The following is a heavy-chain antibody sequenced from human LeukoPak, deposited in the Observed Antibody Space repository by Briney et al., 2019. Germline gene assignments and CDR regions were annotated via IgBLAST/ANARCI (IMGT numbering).Heavy chain of an antibody. CDR1: GGTFSSYA. CDR3: ARGVRGLKRMLDY. CDR2: IIPILGIA. Sequence: SVKVSCKASGGTFSSYAISWVRQAPGQGLEWMGRIIPILGIANYAQKFQGRVTITADKSTSTAYMELSSLRSEDTAVYYCARGVRGLKRMLDYWGQGTLVTVSS. J-gene: IGHJ4*02. V-gene: IGHV1-69*04. D-gene: IGHD3-10*01.